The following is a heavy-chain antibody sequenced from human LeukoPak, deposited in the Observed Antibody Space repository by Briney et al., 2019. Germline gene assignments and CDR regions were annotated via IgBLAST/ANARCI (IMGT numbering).Heavy chain of an antibody. J-gene: IGHJ6*03. V-gene: IGHV4-59*08. CDR1: GGSINSVY. Sequence: SETLSLTCTVSGGSINSVYWSWIRQPPGQGLEWMAYTYYSGTTSYNPSLKSRVTISVDTSNNQFSLKLSSVTAADTAVYYCARSAGAIPYYYYYYMDVWGKGTTVTVSS. D-gene: IGHD1-26*01. CDR2: TYYSGTT. CDR3: ARSAGAIPYYYYYYMDV.